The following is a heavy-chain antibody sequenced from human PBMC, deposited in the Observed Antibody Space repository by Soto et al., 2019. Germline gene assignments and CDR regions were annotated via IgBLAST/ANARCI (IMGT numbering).Heavy chain of an antibody. Sequence: EVQLLESGGGLVQPGGSLRLSCAASGFTFSSYAMSWVRQAPGKGLKWVSAISGSGGSTYYADSVKGRFTISRDNSKNTLYLQMNSLRAEDTAVYYCAKVGVWGSTVDYFDYWGQGTLVTVSS. J-gene: IGHJ4*02. CDR2: ISGSGGST. CDR1: GFTFSSYA. D-gene: IGHD3-16*01. V-gene: IGHV3-23*01. CDR3: AKVGVWGSTVDYFDY.